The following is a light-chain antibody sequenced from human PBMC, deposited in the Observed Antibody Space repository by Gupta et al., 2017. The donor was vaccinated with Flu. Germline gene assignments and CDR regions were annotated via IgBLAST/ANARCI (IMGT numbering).Light chain of an antibody. CDR3: QQDNSYPHT. Sequence: DMQMTPSPASLSASVGDRVTITCRASQGIINNLAWFQQKPGQAPKSLIHDASSLQSGVPARFSGSGSRTDFTLTISILQPEDVATYYCQQDNSYPHTFGQGTRMDIK. CDR1: QGIINN. J-gene: IGKJ5*01. CDR2: DAS. V-gene: IGKV1-16*01.